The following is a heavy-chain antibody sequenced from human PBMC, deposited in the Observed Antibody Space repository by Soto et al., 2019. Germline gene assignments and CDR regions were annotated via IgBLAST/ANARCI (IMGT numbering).Heavy chain of an antibody. D-gene: IGHD4-17*01. CDR2: ISGSGDTT. J-gene: IGHJ4*02. CDR1: GITISNYP. V-gene: IGHV3-23*04. CDR3: VKDDGGYPSTAPH. Sequence: EVRLVESGGGLVQPGGSLRLSCAASGITISNYPMSWVRQAPGTGLDWVSGISGSGDTTYYADSAKGRFTISKDISKNPLFRQLDSLRVEDSALYFCVKDDGGYPSTAPHWGQGTLVTVSP.